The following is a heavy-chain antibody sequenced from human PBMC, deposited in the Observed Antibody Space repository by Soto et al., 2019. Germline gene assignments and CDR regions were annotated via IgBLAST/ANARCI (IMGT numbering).Heavy chain of an antibody. CDR2: ISYDGSNK. V-gene: IGHV3-30*18. CDR3: AKDSIPHLYVDIVATTNPPYYYYYYYMDV. D-gene: IGHD5-12*01. J-gene: IGHJ6*03. Sequence: GGSLRLSCAASGFTFSSYGMHWVRQAPGKGLEWVAVISYDGSNKYYADSVKGRFTISRDNSKNTLYLQMNSLRAEDTAVYYCAKDSIPHLYVDIVATTNPPYYYYYYYMDVWGKGTTVTVSS. CDR1: GFTFSSYG.